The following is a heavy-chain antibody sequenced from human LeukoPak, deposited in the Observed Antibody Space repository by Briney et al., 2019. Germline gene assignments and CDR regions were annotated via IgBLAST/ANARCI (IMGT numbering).Heavy chain of an antibody. CDR2: ISSSSTYK. CDR1: GFSFSNFY. V-gene: IGHV3-11*06. J-gene: IGHJ4*02. D-gene: IGHD3-22*01. Sequence: GGSLRLSCAASGFSFSNFYMSWIRQAPGKGLEWVSYISSSSTYKNSADSVRGRFTISRDNAKNSLYLQMNSLRVEDTAVYYCARESDSSGYYDYWGQGTLVTVSS. CDR3: ARESDSSGYYDY.